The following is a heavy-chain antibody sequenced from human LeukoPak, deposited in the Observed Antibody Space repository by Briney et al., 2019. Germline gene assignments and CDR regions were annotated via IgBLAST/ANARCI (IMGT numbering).Heavy chain of an antibody. Sequence: SETLSPTCTVSGGSISSSSYYWGWIRQPPGKGLEWIGSIYYSGSTYYNPSLKSRATISVDTSKNQFSLKLSSVTAADTAVYYCARHVGNYYYYYMDVWGKGTTVTVSS. CDR2: IYYSGST. D-gene: IGHD1-26*01. CDR1: GGSISSSSYY. CDR3: ARHVGNYYYYYMDV. J-gene: IGHJ6*03. V-gene: IGHV4-39*07.